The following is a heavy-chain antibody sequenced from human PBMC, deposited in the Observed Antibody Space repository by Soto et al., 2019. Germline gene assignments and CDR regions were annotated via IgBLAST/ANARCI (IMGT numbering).Heavy chain of an antibody. CDR1: GGTFSSYA. J-gene: IGHJ6*02. CDR3: ARVGYCSSTSCEPFYGMDV. Sequence: SVKVSCKASGGTFSSYAISWVRQAPGQGLEWMGGIIPIFGTANYAQKFQGRVTITADESTSTAYMELSSLRSEDTAVYYCARVGYCSSTSCEPFYGMDVWGQGTLVTVSS. V-gene: IGHV1-69*13. CDR2: IIPIFGTA. D-gene: IGHD2-2*01.